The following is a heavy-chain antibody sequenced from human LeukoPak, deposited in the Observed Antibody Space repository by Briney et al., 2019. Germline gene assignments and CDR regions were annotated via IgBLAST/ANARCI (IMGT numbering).Heavy chain of an antibody. D-gene: IGHD3-16*01. Sequence: PGGSLRLSRAASGFTFSSYAMSWVRQAPGKGLEWVSSISLSTNGKTYADSVKGRFTISTDSAKNTLYLQMDSLRAEDTAIYYCAKALTRWAFDIWGQGTMVTVSS. CDR2: ISLSTNGK. V-gene: IGHV3-23*01. CDR3: AKALTRWAFDI. CDR1: GFTFSSYA. J-gene: IGHJ3*02.